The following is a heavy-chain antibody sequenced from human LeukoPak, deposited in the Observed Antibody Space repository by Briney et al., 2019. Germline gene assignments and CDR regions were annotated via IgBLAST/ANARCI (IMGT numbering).Heavy chain of an antibody. V-gene: IGHV4-59*01. CDR3: TREDSGTSIDY. Sequence: SETLSLTCTVSGGSITSYYYTWIRQPPGKGLEWIGYIYYSGNTNYNPSLKSRVTMSLDMSKNQFSLRPASLTAADTAVYYCTREDSGTSIDYWGQGTLVTVSS. J-gene: IGHJ4*01. D-gene: IGHD1-26*01. CDR1: GGSITSYY. CDR2: IYYSGNT.